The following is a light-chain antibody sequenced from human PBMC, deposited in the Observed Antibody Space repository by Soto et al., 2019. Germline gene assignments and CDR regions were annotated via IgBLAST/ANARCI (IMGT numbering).Light chain of an antibody. Sequence: QSVLTQPPSASGTPGQRVTVSCSGGSSNVGSKAVSWYQQLPGTAPKLLIYGNNQRPSGVPDRFSGSKSGTSASLAISGLQSEDEADYYCVAWDDSLSGRVFGGGTKVTVL. CDR1: SSNVGSKA. CDR2: GNN. J-gene: IGLJ3*02. CDR3: VAWDDSLSGRV. V-gene: IGLV1-44*01.